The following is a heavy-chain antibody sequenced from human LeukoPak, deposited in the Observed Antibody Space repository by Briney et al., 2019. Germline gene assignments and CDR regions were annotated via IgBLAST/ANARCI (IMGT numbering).Heavy chain of an antibody. CDR1: GYTFTGYY. Sequence: GASVKVSCQASGYTFTGYYMHWVRQAPGQGLEWMGWIDPNSGGTNYAQKFQGRVTMTRDTSISTAYMELSRLRSDDTAVYYCARDHSSSGYYIWFDPWGQGTLVTVSS. CDR2: IDPNSGGT. D-gene: IGHD3-22*01. J-gene: IGHJ5*02. V-gene: IGHV1-2*02. CDR3: ARDHSSSGYYIWFDP.